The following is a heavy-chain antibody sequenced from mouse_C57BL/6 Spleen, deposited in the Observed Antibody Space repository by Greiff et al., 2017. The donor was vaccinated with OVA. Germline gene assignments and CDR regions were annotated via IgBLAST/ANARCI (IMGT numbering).Heavy chain of an antibody. CDR1: GYAFSSSW. J-gene: IGHJ2*01. V-gene: IGHV1-82*01. D-gene: IGHD2-4*01. CDR3: ARQDLYYDYFDY. Sequence: QVQLKESGPELVKPGASVKISCKASGYAFSSSWMNWVKQRPGKGLEWIGRIYPGDGDTNYNGKFKGKATLTADKSSSTAYMQLSSLTSEDSAVYFCARQDLYYDYFDYWGQGTTLTVSS. CDR2: IYPGDGDT.